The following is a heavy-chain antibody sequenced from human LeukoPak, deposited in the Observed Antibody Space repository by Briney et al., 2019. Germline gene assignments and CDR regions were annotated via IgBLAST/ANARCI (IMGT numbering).Heavy chain of an antibody. V-gene: IGHV3-11*04. CDR2: ISSSGSTI. D-gene: IGHD3-9*01. CDR1: GFTFSDYY. J-gene: IGHJ4*02. Sequence: PGGSLRLSCAASGFTFSDYYMSWIRQAPGKGLDCVSYISSSGSTIYYADSVKGRFTISRDNAQNSLYLQMNSLRDEDTALYYCARDGPYDNLTDYYDYWGQGILVTVSS. CDR3: ARDGPYDNLTDYYDY.